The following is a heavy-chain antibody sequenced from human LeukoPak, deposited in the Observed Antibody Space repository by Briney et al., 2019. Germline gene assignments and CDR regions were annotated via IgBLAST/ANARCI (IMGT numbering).Heavy chain of an antibody. CDR3: ARLGTYSSSTSCSSP. Sequence: GGSLRLSCAASGFTFSSYAMHWVRQAPGKGLESVAVISYDGSNKYYADSVKGRFTISRDNSKNTLYLQMNSLRAEDTAVYYCARLGTYSSSTSCSSPWGQGTLVTVSS. CDR1: GFTFSSYA. D-gene: IGHD2-2*01. V-gene: IGHV3-30*01. CDR2: ISYDGSNK. J-gene: IGHJ5*02.